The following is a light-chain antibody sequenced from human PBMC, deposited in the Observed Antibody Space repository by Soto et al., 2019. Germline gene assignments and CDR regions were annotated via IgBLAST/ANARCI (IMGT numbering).Light chain of an antibody. Sequence: QSVLTQPASVSGSLGQSITISCTGTSSDVGAYNYVSWYQQHPDKAPKLLIFEFTNRPSGVSGRFSGSKSGITASLSISGLQPEDEADYYCTSYSSSSPVLFGGGTKVTVL. J-gene: IGLJ2*01. V-gene: IGLV2-14*01. CDR3: TSYSSSSPVL. CDR1: SSDVGAYNY. CDR2: EFT.